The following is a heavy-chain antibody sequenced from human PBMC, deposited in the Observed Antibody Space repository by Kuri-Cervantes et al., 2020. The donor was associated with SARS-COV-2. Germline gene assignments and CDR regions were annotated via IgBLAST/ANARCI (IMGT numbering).Heavy chain of an antibody. Sequence: GGSLRLSCAASRFTFNNYDLIWVRQAPGKGLEWVSSISTSGGDTNYADSLKGRFTISRDNSKNTLYLQMNSLRVEDTAVYYCAKTSGYNYYFAYWGQGSLVTVSS. CDR2: ISTSGGDT. CDR3: AKTSGYNYYFAY. CDR1: RFTFNNYD. D-gene: IGHD5-24*01. V-gene: IGHV3-23*01. J-gene: IGHJ4*02.